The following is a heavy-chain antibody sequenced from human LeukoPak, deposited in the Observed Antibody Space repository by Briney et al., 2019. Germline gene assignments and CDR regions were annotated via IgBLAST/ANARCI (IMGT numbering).Heavy chain of an antibody. CDR1: GFTVSSNY. V-gene: IGHV3-66*01. D-gene: IGHD2-8*02. J-gene: IGHJ3*02. CDR3: ARDNLLGVLAVGAFDI. Sequence: TGGSLRLSCAASGFTVSSNYMSWVRQAPGRGREWVSVIYSGGSTYYADYVKGRFTISRDNSKNTLYLQMNSLRAEDTAVYYCARDNLLGVLAVGAFDIWGQGTMVTVSS. CDR2: IYSGGST.